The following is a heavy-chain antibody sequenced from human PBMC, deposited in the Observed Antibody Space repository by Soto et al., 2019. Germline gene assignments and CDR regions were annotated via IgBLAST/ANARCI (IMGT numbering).Heavy chain of an antibody. Sequence: PGGSLRLSCAASGFTFISYAMHWVRQAPGKGLEWVAVISYDGSNKYYADSVKGRFTISRDNSKNTLYLQMDSLRAEDTAVYYCARDIASRRFDYLGQGVLVTVSS. D-gene: IGHD6-6*01. CDR3: ARDIASRRFDY. CDR2: ISYDGSNK. J-gene: IGHJ4*02. V-gene: IGHV3-30-3*01. CDR1: GFTFISYA.